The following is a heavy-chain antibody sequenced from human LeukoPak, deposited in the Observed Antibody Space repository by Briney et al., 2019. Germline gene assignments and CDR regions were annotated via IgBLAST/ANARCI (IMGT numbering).Heavy chain of an antibody. D-gene: IGHD5-12*01. Sequence: PSETLSHTCTVSGGSISSYYWSWIRQPPGKGLEWIGYIYYSGSTNYNPSLKSRVTISVDTSKNQFSLKLSSVTAADTAVYYCARDASKWLRAFDIWGQGTMVTVSS. CDR1: GGSISSYY. V-gene: IGHV4-59*01. CDR2: IYYSGST. J-gene: IGHJ3*02. CDR3: ARDASKWLRAFDI.